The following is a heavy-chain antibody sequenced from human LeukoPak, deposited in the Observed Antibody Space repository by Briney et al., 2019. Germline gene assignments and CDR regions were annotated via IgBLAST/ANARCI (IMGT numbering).Heavy chain of an antibody. D-gene: IGHD5/OR15-5a*01. CDR3: ARDLPRIPGDY. CDR1: GYTFTGYY. CDR2: INPNSGGT. V-gene: IGHV1-2*02. Sequence: GASVKHSCKASGYTFTGYYMHWVREAPGQGLEWMGWINPNSGGTNYAQKLQGRVTMTTDTSTSTAYMELRSLRSDDTAVYYCARDLPRIPGDYWGQGTLVTVSS. J-gene: IGHJ4*02.